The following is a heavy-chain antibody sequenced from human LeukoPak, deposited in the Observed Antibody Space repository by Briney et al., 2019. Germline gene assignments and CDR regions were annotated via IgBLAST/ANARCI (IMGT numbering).Heavy chain of an antibody. CDR2: IGGSGVTT. CDR3: AKRSVSGSYFFDY. V-gene: IGHV3-23*01. Sequence: GGSLRLSCAASGFTFSTYAMSWVRQAPGKGLEWVSSIGGSGVTTIYADSVKGRFTISRDNSKNTLYLQMNSLRAEDTALYYCAKRSVSGSYFFDYWGQGALVTVSS. J-gene: IGHJ4*02. CDR1: GFTFSTYA. D-gene: IGHD1-26*01.